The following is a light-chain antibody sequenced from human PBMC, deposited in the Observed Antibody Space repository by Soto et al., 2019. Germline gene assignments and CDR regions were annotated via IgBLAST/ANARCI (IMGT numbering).Light chain of an antibody. V-gene: IGLV2-14*01. Sequence: QSVLTQPASVSGSPGQSITISCTGTSSDVGGYNYVSWYQQHPGKAPKLMIYEVSNRPSGVSNRFSGSKSGNTASLTISGLQAEDEADYCCSSFRSGSTWVFGGGTKVTVL. CDR1: SSDVGGYNY. CDR3: SSFRSGSTWV. J-gene: IGLJ3*02. CDR2: EVS.